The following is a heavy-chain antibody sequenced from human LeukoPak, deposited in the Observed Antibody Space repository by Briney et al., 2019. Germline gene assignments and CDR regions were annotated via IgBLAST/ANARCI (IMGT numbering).Heavy chain of an antibody. CDR3: ARDSDSRSKYYFAY. CDR2: IKQDGSEK. V-gene: IGHV3-7*01. Sequence: PGGSPRLSCAASGFTFSSYWMSWVRQAPGKGLEWVANIKQDGSEKYYVDSVKGQFTISRDNAKNSLFLQMISLRAEDTAVYYCARDSDSRSKYYFAYWGQGTLVTVSS. J-gene: IGHJ4*02. CDR1: GFTFSSYW. D-gene: IGHD3-22*01.